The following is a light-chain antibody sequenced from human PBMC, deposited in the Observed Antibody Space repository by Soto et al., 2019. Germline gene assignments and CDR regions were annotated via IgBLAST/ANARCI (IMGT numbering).Light chain of an antibody. V-gene: IGLV1-40*01. CDR2: INN. CDR3: QSYDTSLGGSI. CDR1: RSNIGAGYD. J-gene: IGLJ2*01. Sequence: QSVLTQPPSVSGAPGQRVTISCTGSRSNIGAGYDVHWYQHLPGAAPKLLIYINNNRPSGVPDRFSGSKSGTSASLAITGLQAEDEADYYCQSYDTSLGGSIFGGGTQLTVL.